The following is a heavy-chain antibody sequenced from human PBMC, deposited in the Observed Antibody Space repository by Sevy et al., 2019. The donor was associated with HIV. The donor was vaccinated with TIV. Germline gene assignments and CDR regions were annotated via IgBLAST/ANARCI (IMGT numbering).Heavy chain of an antibody. D-gene: IGHD6-19*01. V-gene: IGHV4-38-2*02. CDR3: ARDLGSGWPDYYYYYMDV. J-gene: IGHJ6*03. CDR2: IYHSGST. CDR1: GYSISSGYY. Sequence: SETLSLTCAVSGYSISSGYYWGWIRQPPGKGLEWIGSIYHSGSTYYNPSLKSRVTISVDTSKNRFSLKLSSVTAADTAVYYCARDLGSGWPDYYYYYMDVWGKGTTVTVSS.